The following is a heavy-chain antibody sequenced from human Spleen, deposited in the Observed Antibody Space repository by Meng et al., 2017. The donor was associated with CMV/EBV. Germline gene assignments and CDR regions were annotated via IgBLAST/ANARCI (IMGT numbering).Heavy chain of an antibody. V-gene: IGHV4-39*07. Sequence: SYYWTLIRQPPGKGLEWIGSIYYSGSTYYNPSLKSRVTISVDTSKNQFSLKLSSVTAADTAVYYCAPQKYDFWSGYYTRFWFDPWGQGTLVTVSS. D-gene: IGHD3-3*01. CDR3: APQKYDFWSGYYTRFWFDP. CDR2: IYYSGST. J-gene: IGHJ5*02. CDR1: SYY.